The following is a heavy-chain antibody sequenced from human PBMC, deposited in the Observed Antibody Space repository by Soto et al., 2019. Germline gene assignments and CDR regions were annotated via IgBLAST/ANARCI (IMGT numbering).Heavy chain of an antibody. CDR2: ISGYNGNT. J-gene: IGHJ6*02. CDR1: GYTFTNYG. CDR3: ARDREYYYDSSGNYYYHYGMDV. Sequence: QVQLVESGAEVKKPGASVKVSCKASGYTFTNYGISWVRQAPGQWLEWMGWISGYNGNTKYAQKFQGRVTMTTDTPTNTAYMDLRSLRSDDTAVYYCARDREYYYDSSGNYYYHYGMDVWGQGTTVTVS. V-gene: IGHV1-18*04. D-gene: IGHD3-22*01.